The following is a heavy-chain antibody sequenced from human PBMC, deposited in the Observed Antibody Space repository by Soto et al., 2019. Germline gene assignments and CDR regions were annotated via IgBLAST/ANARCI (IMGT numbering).Heavy chain of an antibody. CDR1: GFTFSSYA. CDR3: ARDLAGPTY. D-gene: IGHD6-25*01. V-gene: IGHV3-7*01. Sequence: GGSLRLSCAASGFTFSSYAMNWVRQAPGKGLEWVANIKQDGSEMYYVDSVKGRFTISRDNAKDSLYLQMNSLRAEDTAVYYRARDLAGPTYWGHGTLVTVSS. CDR2: IKQDGSEM. J-gene: IGHJ4*01.